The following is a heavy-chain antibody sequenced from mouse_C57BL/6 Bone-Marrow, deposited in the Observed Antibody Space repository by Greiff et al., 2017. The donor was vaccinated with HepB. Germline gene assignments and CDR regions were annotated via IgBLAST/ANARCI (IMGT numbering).Heavy chain of an antibody. D-gene: IGHD1-1*01. CDR1: GYAFSSSW. V-gene: IGHV1-82*01. Sequence: QVQLQQSGPELVKPGASVKISCKASGYAFSSSWMNWVKQRPGKGLEWIGRIYPGDGDTNYNGKFKGKATLTADKSSSTAYMQLSSLTSEDSAVYFCARWNYYGSSPLYYYAMDYWGQGTSVTVSS. CDR2: IYPGDGDT. J-gene: IGHJ4*01. CDR3: ARWNYYGSSPLYYYAMDY.